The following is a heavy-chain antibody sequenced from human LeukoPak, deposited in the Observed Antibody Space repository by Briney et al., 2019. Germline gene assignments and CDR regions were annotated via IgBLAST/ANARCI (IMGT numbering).Heavy chain of an antibody. Sequence: GGSLRLSCVASRFTASSNYMSSVRRAPGKGLESVSDIYSGGNTYYADSVKGRFTISRDNSKNTLYLQMNSLRAEDTAVYYCARAPLHYDSSGYYPLDYWGQGTLVTVSS. CDR1: RFTASSNY. CDR2: IYSGGNT. V-gene: IGHV3-53*01. D-gene: IGHD3-22*01. CDR3: ARAPLHYDSSGYYPLDY. J-gene: IGHJ4*02.